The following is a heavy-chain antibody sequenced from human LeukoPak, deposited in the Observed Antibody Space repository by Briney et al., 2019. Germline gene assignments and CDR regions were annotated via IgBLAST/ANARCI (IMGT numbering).Heavy chain of an antibody. V-gene: IGHV3-53*01. D-gene: IGHD1-20*01. Sequence: GGSLRLSCAASGFTVSSNYMSWVRQAPGKGLEWVSVIYSGGSTYYADSVRGRFTISRDNSKNTLYLQMNSLKTEDTAVYYCTRWHRNITGTIGVDYWGQGTLVTVSS. J-gene: IGHJ4*02. CDR3: TRWHRNITGTIGVDY. CDR1: GFTVSSNY. CDR2: IYSGGST.